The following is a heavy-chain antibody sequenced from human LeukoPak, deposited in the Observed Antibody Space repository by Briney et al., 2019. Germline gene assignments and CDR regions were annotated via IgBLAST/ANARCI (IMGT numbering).Heavy chain of an antibody. J-gene: IGHJ6*02. CDR3: AREGRYYGSGRQYYYGMDV. Sequence: GGSLRLSRAASGFTFSSYWMHWVRQAPGKGLVWVSRINSDGSSTSYADSVKGRFTISRDNAKNTLYLQMNSLRAEDTAVYYCAREGRYYGSGRQYYYGMDVWGQGTTVTVSS. V-gene: IGHV3-74*01. CDR1: GFTFSSYW. CDR2: INSDGSST. D-gene: IGHD3-10*01.